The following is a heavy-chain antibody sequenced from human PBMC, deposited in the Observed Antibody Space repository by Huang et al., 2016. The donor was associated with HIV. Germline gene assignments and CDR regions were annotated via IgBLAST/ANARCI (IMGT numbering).Heavy chain of an antibody. D-gene: IGHD6-19*01. CDR1: GGSISSSSYY. Sequence: LQLQESGPGLVKSSETLSLICTVSGGSISSSSYYWGWIRQPPGKGPEWIGSIYYRGNTYYNPPVKGGVPISVDTSKNQFALKVNSVTAADTAVYYCARHGRVAGHYYNNMDVWGRGTTVTVSS. J-gene: IGHJ6*02. CDR2: IYYRGNT. V-gene: IGHV4-39*01. CDR3: ARHGRVAGHYYNNMDV.